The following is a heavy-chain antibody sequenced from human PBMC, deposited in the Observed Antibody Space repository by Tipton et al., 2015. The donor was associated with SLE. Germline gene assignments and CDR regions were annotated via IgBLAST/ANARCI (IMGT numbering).Heavy chain of an antibody. D-gene: IGHD1-26*01. CDR2: IHHSGGT. Sequence: TLSLTCNVSGASITSGSYYWSWIRQPAGKGLEWIGSIHHSGGTYSNPSLKSRVTISVDTSKNQFSLRLSSVTAADTAVYYCARDRDDFDWWEHFDSWGQGTLVTVSS. CDR1: GASITSGSYY. J-gene: IGHJ4*02. CDR3: ARDRDDFDWWEHFDS. V-gene: IGHV4-39*07.